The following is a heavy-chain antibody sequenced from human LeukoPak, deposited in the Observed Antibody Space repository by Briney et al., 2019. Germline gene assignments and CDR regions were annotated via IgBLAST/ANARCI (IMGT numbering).Heavy chain of an antibody. CDR3: ARGLMMAVAGRGEFHY. D-gene: IGHD6-13*01. J-gene: IGHJ4*02. CDR2: IYYSGST. V-gene: IGHV4-59*01. CDR1: GGSISSYY. Sequence: SETLSLTCTVSGGSISSYYWSWIRQPPGKGLEWIGYIYYSGSTNYNPSLKSRATISVDTSKNQFSLKLSSVTAADTAVYYCARGLMMAVAGRGEFHYWGQGTLVTVSS.